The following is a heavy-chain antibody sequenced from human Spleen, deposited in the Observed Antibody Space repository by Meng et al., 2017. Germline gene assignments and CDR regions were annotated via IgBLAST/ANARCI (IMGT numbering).Heavy chain of an antibody. V-gene: IGHV3-48*03. J-gene: IGHJ6*02. D-gene: IGHD6-13*01. CDR3: ARIAAAGDYYYYYYGMDV. Sequence: GESLKISCAASGFTFSSYEMNWVRQAPGKGLEWVSYISSSGSTIYYADSVKGRFTISRDNAKNSLYLQMNSLRAEDTAVYYCARIAAAGDYYYYYYGMDVWGQGTTVTVSS. CDR1: GFTFSSYE. CDR2: ISSSGSTI.